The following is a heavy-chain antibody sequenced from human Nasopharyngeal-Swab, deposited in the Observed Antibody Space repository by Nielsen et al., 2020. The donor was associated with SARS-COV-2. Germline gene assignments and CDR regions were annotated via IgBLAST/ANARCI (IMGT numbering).Heavy chain of an antibody. CDR2: IDPSDSYT. D-gene: IGHD1-20*01. CDR3: ARRRYSWNLDGDYYGMDV. V-gene: IGHV5-10-1*01. Sequence: VRQMPGKGLAWMGRIDPSDSYTNYSPSFQGHVTISADKSISTAYLQWSSLKASDTAMYYCARRRYSWNLDGDYYGMDVWGQGTTVTVSS. J-gene: IGHJ6*02.